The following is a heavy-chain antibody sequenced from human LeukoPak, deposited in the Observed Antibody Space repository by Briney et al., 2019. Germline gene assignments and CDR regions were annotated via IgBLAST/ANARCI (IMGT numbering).Heavy chain of an antibody. CDR1: GFAFSSYN. V-gene: IGHV3-23*01. J-gene: IGHJ4*02. CDR3: AKWPDYGSGSSLDY. CDR2: MGGSDSVA. Sequence: GGSLGLSCAASGFAFSSYNMNWVRQAPGKGLEWVSGMGGSDSVAYYADSVKGRFTISRDNSKNTLYLQMNSLRAEDTAVYYCAKWPDYGSGSSLDYWGQGTLVTVSS. D-gene: IGHD3-10*01.